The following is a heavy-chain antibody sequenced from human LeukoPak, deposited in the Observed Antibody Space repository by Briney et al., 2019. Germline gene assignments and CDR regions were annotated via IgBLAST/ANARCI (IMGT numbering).Heavy chain of an antibody. CDR3: ARDLSYYYDSSGSRAD. Sequence: GGSLRLSCAASGFTVKSNYMSWVRQAPGKGLEWVSVFYSGGNTYYANSVKGRFTISRDNSKNTLYLQMNSLRAEDTAVYYCARDLSYYYDSSGSRADWGQGTLVTVSS. CDR2: FYSGGNT. CDR1: GFTVKSNY. J-gene: IGHJ4*02. V-gene: IGHV3-66*02. D-gene: IGHD3-22*01.